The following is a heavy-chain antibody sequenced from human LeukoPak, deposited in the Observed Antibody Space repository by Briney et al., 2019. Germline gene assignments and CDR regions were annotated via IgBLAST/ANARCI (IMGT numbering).Heavy chain of an antibody. CDR1: GYSFNSEL. V-gene: IGHV5-51*01. CDR3: ARRSADAYWYFDL. J-gene: IGHJ2*01. Sequence: GESLKISCNGSGYSFNSELIGWVRQMPGKGLEFMGIIYPGDSDTRYSPSFQGQVTISADKSISTAYLQWSSLEASDTAMYYCARRSADAYWYFDLWGRGTLVTVSS. CDR2: IYPGDSDT. D-gene: IGHD2-8*01.